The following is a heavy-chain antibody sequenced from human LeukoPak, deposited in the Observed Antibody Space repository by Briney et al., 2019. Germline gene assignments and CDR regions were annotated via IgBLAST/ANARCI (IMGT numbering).Heavy chain of an antibody. J-gene: IGHJ6*03. CDR3: AXXXXSGIYNXYYYMDX. CDR1: GGSISSYY. V-gene: IGHV4-59*01. D-gene: IGHD3-3*02. CDR2: VSHTGST. Sequence: SETLSLTCTVSGGSISSYYWSWIRQPPGKGLEYIGYVSHTGSTNYNPSLKSRLTISVDTSKNHFSLQLSSVTAADTAVYHCAXXXXSGIYNXYYYMDXWGKGTTVTXSS.